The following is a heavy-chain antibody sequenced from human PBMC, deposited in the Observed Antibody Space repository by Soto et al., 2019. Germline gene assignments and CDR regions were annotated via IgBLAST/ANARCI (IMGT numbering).Heavy chain of an antibody. CDR3: AQDPSTGYADR. CDR1: AFVFREYA. V-gene: IGHV3-23*01. Sequence: VHLLESGGDLVQPGGSLRLSCVASAFVFREYAMSWVRQAPGKGLEWVSTISRGGRYTHYADSVKGRFTISRDNSKNTLDLQMYSLRDEDTAVYYCAQDPSTGYADRWGQGTLVTVSS. J-gene: IGHJ4*02. CDR2: ISRGGRYT. D-gene: IGHD3-9*01.